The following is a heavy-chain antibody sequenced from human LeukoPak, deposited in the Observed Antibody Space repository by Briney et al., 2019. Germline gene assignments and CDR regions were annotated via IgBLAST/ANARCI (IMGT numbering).Heavy chain of an antibody. CDR1: GFTFSSYA. V-gene: IGHV3-21*01. Sequence: PGGSLRLSCAASGFTFSSYAMSWVRQAPGKGLEWVSSISGSSSYIYYADSVKGRFTISRDNAKNSLYLQMNSLRAEDTAVYYCASSPGSYYYYYMDVWGKGTTVTVSS. J-gene: IGHJ6*03. CDR2: ISGSSSYI. CDR3: ASSPGSYYYYYMDV.